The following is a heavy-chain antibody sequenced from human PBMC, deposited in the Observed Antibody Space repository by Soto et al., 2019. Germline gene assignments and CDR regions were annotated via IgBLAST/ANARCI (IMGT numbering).Heavy chain of an antibody. Sequence: PSETLSLTCTVSGVSISSFYWSWIRQPPGKGLEYIGCIYDSGSTNFNPSLKSRVTMSVDTSRTQFSLKLRAVTDADTAMYFCARGFRRMAWFAPWGQGILVTVSS. CDR3: ARGFRRMAWFAP. V-gene: IGHV4-59*01. CDR2: IYDSGST. CDR1: GVSISSFY. J-gene: IGHJ5*02. D-gene: IGHD2-8*01.